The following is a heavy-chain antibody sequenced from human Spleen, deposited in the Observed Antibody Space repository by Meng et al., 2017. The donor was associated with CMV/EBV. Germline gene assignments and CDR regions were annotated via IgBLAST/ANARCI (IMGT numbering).Heavy chain of an antibody. CDR2: ISAYNGNT. V-gene: IGHV1-18*01. J-gene: IGHJ4*02. CDR3: ARASTRNLSPIVD. CDR1: GYTFTSYG. D-gene: IGHD2/OR15-2a*01. Sequence: QVQLVQSGAAVKKPXXXXKVXXKASGYTFTSYGISWVRQAPGQGLEWMGWISAYNGNTNYAQKLQGRVTMTTDTSTSTAYMELRSLRSDDTAVYYCARASTRNLSPIVDWGQGTLVTVSS.